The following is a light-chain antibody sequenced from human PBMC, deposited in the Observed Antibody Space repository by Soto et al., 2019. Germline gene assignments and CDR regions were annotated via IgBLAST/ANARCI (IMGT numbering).Light chain of an antibody. Sequence: IPMTQSPSTLSASVGDRVTITCRASQSVSSWLAWYQQKPGKAPKPLIYKASSLESGVPSRFSGSGSGTEFTLTISSLQPDDFATYYCQQYNTYRTFAQGTKVDI. CDR3: QQYNTYRT. J-gene: IGKJ1*01. CDR2: KAS. V-gene: IGKV1-5*03. CDR1: QSVSSW.